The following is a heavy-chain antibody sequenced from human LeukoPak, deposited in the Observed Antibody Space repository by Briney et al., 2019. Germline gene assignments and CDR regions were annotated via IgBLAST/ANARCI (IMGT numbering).Heavy chain of an antibody. Sequence: GASVKVSCKASGYTFTSYGISWVRQAPGQGLEWMGGIIPIFGTANYAQKFQGRVTITADESTSTAYMELSSLRSEDTAVYYCARRHGDYGGIDYWGQGTLVTVSS. CDR3: ARRHGDYGGIDY. J-gene: IGHJ4*02. V-gene: IGHV1-69*13. D-gene: IGHD4-17*01. CDR2: IIPIFGTA. CDR1: GYTFTSYG.